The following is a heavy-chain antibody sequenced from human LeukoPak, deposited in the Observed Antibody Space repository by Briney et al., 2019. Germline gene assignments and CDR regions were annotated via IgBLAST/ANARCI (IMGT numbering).Heavy chain of an antibody. Sequence: SETLSLTCTVSGVSISSYYWSWIRQPPGKGLEWIGYIYYSGSTNYNPSLKSRVTISVDTSKNQFSLKLSSVTAADTAVYYCARERRKSSGWYPGWFDPWGQGTLVTVSS. CDR3: ARERRKSSGWYPGWFDP. V-gene: IGHV4-59*01. J-gene: IGHJ5*02. CDR1: GVSISSYY. D-gene: IGHD6-19*01. CDR2: IYYSGST.